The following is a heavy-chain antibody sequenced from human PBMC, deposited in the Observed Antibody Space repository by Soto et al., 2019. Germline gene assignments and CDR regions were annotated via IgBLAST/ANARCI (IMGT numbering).Heavy chain of an antibody. CDR3: AKDRYLEWLLKDYYYYGMDV. J-gene: IGHJ6*02. V-gene: IGHV3-30*18. Sequence: QVQLVESGGGVVQPGRSLRLSCAASGFTFSSYGMHWVRQAPGKGLEWVAVISHDGSNKYYADSVKGRFTISRNNSKNTLYLQMNSLSAEDTAVYYCAKDRYLEWLLKDYYYYGMDVWGQGTTVTVSS. CDR2: ISHDGSNK. D-gene: IGHD3-3*01. CDR1: GFTFSSYG.